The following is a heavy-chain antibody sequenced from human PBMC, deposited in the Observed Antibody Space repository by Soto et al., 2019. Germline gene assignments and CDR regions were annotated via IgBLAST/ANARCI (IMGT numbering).Heavy chain of an antibody. D-gene: IGHD3-22*01. V-gene: IGHV1-18*01. CDR3: ARNKGYDSSGYYPFDY. Sequence: GASVKVSCKASGYTFTSYGISWVRQAPGQGLEWMGWISAYNGNTNYAQKLQGRVTMTTDTSTSTAYMELRSLRSDDTAVYYCARNKGYDSSGYYPFDYWGQGTLVTVSS. J-gene: IGHJ4*02. CDR2: ISAYNGNT. CDR1: GYTFTSYG.